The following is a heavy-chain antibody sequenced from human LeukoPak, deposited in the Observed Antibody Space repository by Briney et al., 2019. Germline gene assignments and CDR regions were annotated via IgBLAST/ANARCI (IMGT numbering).Heavy chain of an antibody. CDR3: ARARPWDSSRSYYFGMDV. V-gene: IGHV3-23*01. CDR1: GFTFSSYA. J-gene: IGHJ6*02. D-gene: IGHD3-22*01. Sequence: GGSLRLSCEASGFTFSSYAIRWVRQAPGTGLEWVSFIPGSGGATYYADSVRGRFSISRDSSKNTVYLQMNSLRDEDTAVYYCARARPWDSSRSYYFGMDVWGHGTTVTVSS. CDR2: IPGSGGAT.